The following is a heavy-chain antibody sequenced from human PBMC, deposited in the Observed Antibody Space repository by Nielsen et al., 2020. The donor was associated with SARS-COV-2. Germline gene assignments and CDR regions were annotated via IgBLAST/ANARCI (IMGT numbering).Heavy chain of an antibody. J-gene: IGHJ6*03. CDR2: ISSSSSTI. Sequence: GGSLRLSCAASGFTFSSYSMNWVRKAPGKGLEWVSYISSSSSTIYYADSVKGRFTISRDNAKNSLYLQMNSLRDEDTAVYYCARDQLELPAGYYYYMDVWGKGPTVTVSS. V-gene: IGHV3-48*02. D-gene: IGHD1-7*01. CDR1: GFTFSSYS. CDR3: ARDQLELPAGYYYYMDV.